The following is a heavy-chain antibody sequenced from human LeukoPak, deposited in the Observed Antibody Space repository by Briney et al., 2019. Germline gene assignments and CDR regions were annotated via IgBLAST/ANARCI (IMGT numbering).Heavy chain of an antibody. CDR1: GYSLSSGYY. J-gene: IGHJ4*02. CDR2: IYHSGST. V-gene: IGHV4-38-2*01. CDR3: ARYVTSCFDY. Sequence: SETLSLTCAVSGYSLSSGYYWGWIRQPPGKGLEWFGRIYHSGSTYYNPSLKSRVTISVDTSKNKFSLKLSSVTAADTAVYYCARYVTSCFDYWGQGTLVTVSS. D-gene: IGHD2-21*02.